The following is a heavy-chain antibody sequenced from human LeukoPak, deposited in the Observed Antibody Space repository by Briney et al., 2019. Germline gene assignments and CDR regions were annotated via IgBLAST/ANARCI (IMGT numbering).Heavy chain of an antibody. CDR1: GYTFTSYY. D-gene: IGHD3-22*01. CDR2: INPSGGST. Sequence: ASVKVSCKASGYTFTSYYMHWVRQAPGQGLEWMGIINPSGGSTSYAQKFQGRVTMTRDMSTSTVYMELSSLRSEDTAVYYCARAVEYYYDSSGYFLHSAFDIWGRGTMVTVSS. CDR3: ARAVEYYYDSSGYFLHSAFDI. V-gene: IGHV1-46*01. J-gene: IGHJ3*02.